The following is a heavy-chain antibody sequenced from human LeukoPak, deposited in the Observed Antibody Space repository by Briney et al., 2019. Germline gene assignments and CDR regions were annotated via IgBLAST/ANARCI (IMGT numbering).Heavy chain of an antibody. Sequence: GGSLRLSCAASGFTFSSYNMNWVRQAPGKGLEWVSSITSTSYFIYYADSLKGRFTISRDNAKNSLFLQMNSLRVEDTAVYYCARFGAAAGLFDYWGQGTLVTVSS. CDR3: ARFGAAAGLFDY. D-gene: IGHD6-13*01. J-gene: IGHJ4*02. CDR2: ITSTSYFI. V-gene: IGHV3-21*01. CDR1: GFTFSSYN.